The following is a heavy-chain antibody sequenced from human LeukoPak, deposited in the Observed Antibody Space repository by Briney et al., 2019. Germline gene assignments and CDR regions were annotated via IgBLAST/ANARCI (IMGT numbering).Heavy chain of an antibody. CDR2: ITSNGGST. V-gene: IGHV3-64D*08. Sequence: GGSLRLSCSASGFTFSTNSMHWVRQAPGKGLEFVSAITSNGGSTYYADSVKGRFTISRDNSKNTLYLQMSSLRAEDTAVYYCVTVGMTSIWSYLRFDPRGQGTLVSVSS. D-gene: IGHD1-26*01. J-gene: IGHJ5*02. CDR1: GFTFSTNS. CDR3: VTVGMTSIWSYLRFDP.